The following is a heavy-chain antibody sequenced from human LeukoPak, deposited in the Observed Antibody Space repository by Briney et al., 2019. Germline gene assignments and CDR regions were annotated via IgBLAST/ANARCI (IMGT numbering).Heavy chain of an antibody. CDR3: ARDKEMATSQFEY. V-gene: IGHV3-21*01. CDR1: GCIFSSFS. Sequence: GGSLRLSCAASGCIFSSFSISWVRQARGKGLGWGSYISSNSNYIYYADSVKGRFTISRDNVKNSLYLQMNSLRAEDTGVYYCARDKEMATSQFEYWGQGTLVTVSS. CDR2: ISSNSNYI. J-gene: IGHJ4*02. D-gene: IGHD5-24*01.